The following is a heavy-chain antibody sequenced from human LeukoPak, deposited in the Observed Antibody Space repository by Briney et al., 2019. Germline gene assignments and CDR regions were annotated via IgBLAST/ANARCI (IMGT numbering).Heavy chain of an antibody. CDR2: INPNSGDT. V-gene: IGHV1-2*02. Sequence: ASVKVSCKASGYTFTGYYMHWVRQAPGQGFEWMGWINPNSGDTNYAQKFQGRVTMTRDTSISTAHMELSRLRSDDTAVYYCARDNPLYCSSTTCLFDYWGQGTLVTVSS. J-gene: IGHJ4*02. CDR3: ARDNPLYCSSTTCLFDY. D-gene: IGHD2-2*01. CDR1: GYTFTGYY.